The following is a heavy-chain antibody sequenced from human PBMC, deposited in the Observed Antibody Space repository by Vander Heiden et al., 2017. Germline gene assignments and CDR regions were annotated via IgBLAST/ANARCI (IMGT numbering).Heavy chain of an antibody. CDR3: ARKAHSSSSSYYYYYGMDV. CDR2: IIPILGIA. V-gene: IGHV1-69*10. Sequence: QVQLVQSGAEVKKPGSSVKVSCKASGGTFSSYAITWVRQATGQGLEWRGGIIPILGIANSAQKFQGRVTITADKSTSTAYMELSSLRSEDTAVYYCARKAHSSSSSYYYYYGMDVWGQGPTVTVSS. CDR1: GGTFSSYA. J-gene: IGHJ6*02. D-gene: IGHD6-6*01.